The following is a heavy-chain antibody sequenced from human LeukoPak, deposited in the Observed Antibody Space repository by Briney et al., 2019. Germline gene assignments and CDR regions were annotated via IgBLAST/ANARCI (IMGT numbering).Heavy chain of an antibody. CDR3: AKGDSSDPFEH. J-gene: IGHJ4*02. Sequence: GRSLRPSCTASGFTFSSYGMHWVRQAPGKGLEWVAVIWYDGSNQQYADSVKGRFTISRDNSGNTVFLQMNSLRPEDTAVYYCAKGDSSDPFEHWGLGTLVTVSS. D-gene: IGHD3-22*01. CDR1: GFTFSSYG. CDR2: IWYDGSNQ. V-gene: IGHV3-33*06.